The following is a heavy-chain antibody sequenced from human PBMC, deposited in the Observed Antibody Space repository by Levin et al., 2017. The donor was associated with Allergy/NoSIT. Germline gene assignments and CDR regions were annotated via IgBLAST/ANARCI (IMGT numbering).Heavy chain of an antibody. D-gene: IGHD4/OR15-4a*01. V-gene: IGHV3-74*01. CDR3: KRVPRGTMVLNYGMDV. CDR2: INSDGTST. Sequence: GGSLRLSCAASGFTLSDYWMHWVRQAPGKGLVWVSRINSDGTSTNYADSVEGRFTISRDNAKNTLSLQMSSLRAEDSAVYYCKRVPRGTMVLNYGMDVWGQGTTVTVSS. J-gene: IGHJ6*02. CDR1: GFTLSDYW.